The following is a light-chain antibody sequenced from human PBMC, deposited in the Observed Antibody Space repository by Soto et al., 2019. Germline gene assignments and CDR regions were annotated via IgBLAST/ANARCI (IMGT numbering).Light chain of an antibody. CDR2: DAS. V-gene: IGKV1-5*01. CDR3: LQDYNYPWT. CDR1: QSISSW. J-gene: IGKJ1*01. Sequence: DIQMTQSPSTLSASVGDRVTITCRASQSISSWLAWYQRKPGKAPKLLIYDASSLESGVPSRFSGSGSGTEFTLTISSLQPDDFATYYCLQDYNYPWTFGQGTKVDIK.